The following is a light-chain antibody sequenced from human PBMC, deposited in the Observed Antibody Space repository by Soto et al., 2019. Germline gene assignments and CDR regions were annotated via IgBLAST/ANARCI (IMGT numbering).Light chain of an antibody. V-gene: IGKV1-8*01. J-gene: IGKJ2*01. CDR1: QGISSY. CDR3: QQYYSYPRT. CDR2: AAS. Sequence: AIRMTQPTSSLSASTGDRVTITCRASQGISSYLAWYQQKPGKAPKLLIYAASTLQSGVPSRFSGSGSGTDFTLTISCLQSEDFATYYCQQYYSYPRTFGQGTKLEIK.